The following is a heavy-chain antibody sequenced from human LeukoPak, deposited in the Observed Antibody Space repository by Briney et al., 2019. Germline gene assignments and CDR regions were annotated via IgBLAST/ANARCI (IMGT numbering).Heavy chain of an antibody. D-gene: IGHD1-26*01. V-gene: IGHV3-23*01. J-gene: IGHJ4*02. Sequence: GGSLRLSCAASGFTFSSYAMSWVRQAPGKGLEWVSAISGSGGSTYYADSVKGRFTISRDKSKNTLYLQMNSLRAEDTAVYYCAKDRSVIVGATTSDYWGQGTLVTVSS. CDR2: ISGSGGST. CDR3: AKDRSVIVGATTSDY. CDR1: GFTFSSYA.